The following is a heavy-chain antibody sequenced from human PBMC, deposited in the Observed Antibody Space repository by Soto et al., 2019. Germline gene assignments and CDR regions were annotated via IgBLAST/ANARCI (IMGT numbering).Heavy chain of an antibody. J-gene: IGHJ2*01. CDR3: ARDLSSIGEYGWYFDL. V-gene: IGHV4-59*01. CDR1: GGSISSYY. Sequence: SETLSLTCTVSGGSISSYYWSWIRQPPGKGLEWIGYIYYSGSTNYDPSPKSRVTISVDTSKNQFSLKLTSVTAADTAVYSCARDLSSIGEYGWYFDLWGRGTLVTVSS. CDR2: IYYSGST. D-gene: IGHD4-17*01.